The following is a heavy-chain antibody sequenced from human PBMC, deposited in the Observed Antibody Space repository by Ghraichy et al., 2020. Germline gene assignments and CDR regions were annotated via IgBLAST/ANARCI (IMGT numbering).Heavy chain of an antibody. CDR2: IFYSGST. Sequence: SETLSLTCTVSGGSISSGAYYWSWIRQHPGKGLEWIGYIFYSGSTYYNPSLKSRVTISVDTSKNQFSLKLSSVTAADTAVYYCARGRGASEEFDYWGQGALVTVSS. CDR1: GGSISSGAYY. V-gene: IGHV4-31*03. CDR3: ARGRGASEEFDY. J-gene: IGHJ4*02. D-gene: IGHD3-10*01.